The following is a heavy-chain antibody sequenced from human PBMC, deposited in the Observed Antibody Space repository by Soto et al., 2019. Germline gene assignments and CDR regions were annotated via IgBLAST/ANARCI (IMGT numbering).Heavy chain of an antibody. Sequence: GGSLRLSCAASGFTFSSYGMHWVRQAPGKGLEWVAVIWYDGSNKYYADSVRGRFTISRDNSKNTLYLQMNSLRAEDTAVYYCARDPHRRGYDYYYGMDVWGQGTTVTVSS. CDR1: GFTFSSYG. CDR2: IWYDGSNK. CDR3: ARDPHRRGYDYYYGMDV. D-gene: IGHD5-12*01. J-gene: IGHJ6*02. V-gene: IGHV3-33*01.